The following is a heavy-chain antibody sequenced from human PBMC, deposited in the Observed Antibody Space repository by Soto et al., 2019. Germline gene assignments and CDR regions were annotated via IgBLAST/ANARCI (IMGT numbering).Heavy chain of an antibody. CDR2: ISGSGGST. V-gene: IGHV3-23*01. Sequence: PGGARRVSCAASGGTFSRYAMSGGRQAPGKGLEWVSAISGSGGSTYYADSVKGRFTISRDNSKNTLYLQMNSLRAEDTAVYYCAKNGPGGVIAPYYFAYWGQGTLVTVSS. CDR1: GGTFSRYA. CDR3: AKNGPGGVIAPYYFAY. J-gene: IGHJ4*02. D-gene: IGHD3-16*02.